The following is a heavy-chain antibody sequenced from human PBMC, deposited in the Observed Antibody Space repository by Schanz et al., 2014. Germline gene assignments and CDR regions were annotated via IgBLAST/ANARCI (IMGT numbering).Heavy chain of an antibody. V-gene: IGHV3-64*04. Sequence: VQLLESGGGLVQPGGSLRLSCSASGFTFSSYSMYWVRQAPGKGLEYVSVISSNGGSTDFADSVKGRFTISRDNAENTLYLQMNSLRVEDTAVYYCAMGGYQLHHWGQGTLVTVSS. J-gene: IGHJ4*02. D-gene: IGHD1-7*01. CDR3: AMGGYQLHH. CDR2: ISSNGGST. CDR1: GFTFSSYS.